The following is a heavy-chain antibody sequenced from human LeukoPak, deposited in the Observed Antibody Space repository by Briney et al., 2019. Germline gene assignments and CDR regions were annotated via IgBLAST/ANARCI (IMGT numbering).Heavy chain of an antibody. CDR2: ISSSSSYI. CDR3: ARGVCGGDCYPPYYFDY. D-gene: IGHD2-21*02. CDR1: GFTFSSYS. Sequence: PGRSLRLSCAASGFTFSSYSMNWVRQAPGKGLEWVSSISSSSSYIYYADSVKGRFTISRDNAKNSLYLQMNSLRAEDTAVYYCARGVCGGDCYPPYYFDYWGQGILVTVSS. J-gene: IGHJ4*02. V-gene: IGHV3-21*04.